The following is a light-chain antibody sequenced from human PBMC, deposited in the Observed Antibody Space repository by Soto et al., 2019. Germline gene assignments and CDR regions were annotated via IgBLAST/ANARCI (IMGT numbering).Light chain of an antibody. CDR1: QSVSSSY. CDR2: GAS. J-gene: IGKJ5*01. Sequence: EIVLTQYPGTLSLSQGEGATLSCRSSQSVSSSYIAWYQQRPGQTPSLLIYGASTRATGIPDRFSGSGSGTHFTLTINRLEPEDFAVYYCQQYENSPITFGQGTRLEI. V-gene: IGKV3-20*01. CDR3: QQYENSPIT.